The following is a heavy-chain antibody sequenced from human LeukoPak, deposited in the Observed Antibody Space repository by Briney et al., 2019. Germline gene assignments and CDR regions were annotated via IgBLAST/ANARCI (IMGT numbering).Heavy chain of an antibody. CDR1: GFTFSSYA. CDR3: ARDPWGSGSYSRDY. CDR2: ISSNGGST. V-gene: IGHV3-64*01. Sequence: PGGSLRLSCAASGFTFSSYAMHWVRQAPGKGLEYVSAISSNGGSTYYANSVKGRFTISRDNSKNTLYLQMGSLRAEDMAVYYCARDPWGSGSYSRDYWGQGTLVTVSS. J-gene: IGHJ4*02. D-gene: IGHD3-10*01.